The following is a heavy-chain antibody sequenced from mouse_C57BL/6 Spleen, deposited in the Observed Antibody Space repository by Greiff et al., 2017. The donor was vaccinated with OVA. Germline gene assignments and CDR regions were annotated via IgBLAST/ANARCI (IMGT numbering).Heavy chain of an antibody. CDR2: IDPSDSET. V-gene: IGHV1-52*01. Sequence: QVHVKQPGAELVRPGSSVKLSCKASGYTFTSYWMHWVKQRPIQGLEWIGNIDPSDSETHYNQKFKDKATLTVDKSSSTAYMQLSSLTSEDSAVYYCARSLPYDYTGFAYWGQGTLVTVSA. CDR3: ARSLPYDYTGFAY. D-gene: IGHD2-4*01. CDR1: GYTFTSYW. J-gene: IGHJ3*01.